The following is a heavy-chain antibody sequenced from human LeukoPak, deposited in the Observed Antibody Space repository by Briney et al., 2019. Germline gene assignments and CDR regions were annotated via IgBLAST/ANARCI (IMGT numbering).Heavy chain of an antibody. CDR3: AREATSEAAALGLFDY. CDR1: GGSISSGDYY. CDR2: IYYSGST. J-gene: IGHJ4*02. D-gene: IGHD2-2*01. V-gene: IGHV4-30-4*08. Sequence: SETLSLTCTVSGGSISSGDYYWSWIRQPPGKGLEWIGYIYYSGSTYYNPSLKSRVTISVDTSKNQFSLKLSSVTAADTAVYYCAREATSEAAALGLFDYWGQGTLVTVSS.